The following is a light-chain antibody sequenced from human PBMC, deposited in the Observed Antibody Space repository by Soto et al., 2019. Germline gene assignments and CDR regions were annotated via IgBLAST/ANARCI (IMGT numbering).Light chain of an antibody. CDR3: QAYDYSLTAFV. CDR2: GNR. J-gene: IGLJ3*02. V-gene: IGLV1-40*01. Sequence: QSALTQPPSVSGSPGQSVIISCAWNNSNLGAGYDVHWYQQLPGAAPKLVIFGNRNRPSGVPERFSGSKSGTSASLAITGLQAEDEADYYCQAYDYSLTAFVFGGGTQLTVL. CDR1: NSNLGAGYD.